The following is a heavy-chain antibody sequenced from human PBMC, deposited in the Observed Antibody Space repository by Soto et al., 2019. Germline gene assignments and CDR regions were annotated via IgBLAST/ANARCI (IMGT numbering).Heavy chain of an antibody. CDR3: ARRDRSGFSYWLDP. J-gene: IGHJ5*02. CDR2: IYFSGTT. D-gene: IGHD3-22*01. V-gene: IGHV4-31*03. CDR1: GGSISSGDYY. Sequence: QVQLQESGPGLVKPSQTLSLTCTVSGGSISSGDYYWSWIRQHPGKGLEWIGTIYFSGTTYYNPSLKSRVTISVDTSKNQFSLSLSSVTAADTAVYYCARRDRSGFSYWLDPWGQGTLVTVSS.